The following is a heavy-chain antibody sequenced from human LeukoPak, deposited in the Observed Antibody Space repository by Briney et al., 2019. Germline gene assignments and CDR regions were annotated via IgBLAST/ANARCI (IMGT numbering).Heavy chain of an antibody. Sequence: ASVKVSCMASGYTFTSYYMHWVRQAPGLGLEWMGIINPSGGSTSYAQKFQGRVTMTRDTSTSTVYMELSSLRSEDTAVYYCASGKTYYGGTTGDLDYWGQGTLVTVSS. J-gene: IGHJ4*02. D-gene: IGHD4-23*01. CDR3: ASGKTYYGGTTGDLDY. CDR1: GYTFTSYY. V-gene: IGHV1-46*01. CDR2: INPSGGST.